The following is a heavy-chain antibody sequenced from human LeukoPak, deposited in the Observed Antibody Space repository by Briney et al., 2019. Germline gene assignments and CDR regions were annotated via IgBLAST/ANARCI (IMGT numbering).Heavy chain of an antibody. Sequence: SVKVSCKASGGTFSSYAISWVRQAPGQGLERMGRIIPMLGIANYAQKFQGRVTITADKSTSTAYMELSSLRSEDTAVYYCARDDYGGYNFDYWGQGTLVTVSS. D-gene: IGHD4-23*01. CDR3: ARDDYGGYNFDY. CDR2: IIPMLGIA. J-gene: IGHJ4*02. V-gene: IGHV1-69*04. CDR1: GGTFSSYA.